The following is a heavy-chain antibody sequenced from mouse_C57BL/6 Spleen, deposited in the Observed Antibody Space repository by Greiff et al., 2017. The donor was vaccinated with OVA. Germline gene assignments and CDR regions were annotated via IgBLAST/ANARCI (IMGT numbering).Heavy chain of an antibody. Sequence: QVQLQQSGPGLVQPSQCLSISCTVSGFSLTSYGVHWVRQSPGTGLEWLGVIWSGGSTDYNAAFISRLSISKDNSQSQVFFKMNSLQADDTAIYYCARKGLRTPYAMDYWGQGTSVTVSS. J-gene: IGHJ4*01. V-gene: IGHV2-2*01. D-gene: IGHD3-1*01. CDR2: IWSGGST. CDR3: ARKGLRTPYAMDY. CDR1: GFSLTSYG.